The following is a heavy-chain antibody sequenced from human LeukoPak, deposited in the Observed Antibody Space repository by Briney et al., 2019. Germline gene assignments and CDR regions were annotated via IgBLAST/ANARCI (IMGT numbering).Heavy chain of an antibody. CDR1: GFTFSTYG. V-gene: IGHV3-23*01. CDR3: AKDSLDRSLQLSHFDY. CDR2: ISGSGGST. J-gene: IGHJ4*02. D-gene: IGHD1-14*01. Sequence: GGSLRLSCAASGFTFSTYGMSWVRQAPGKGLEWVSAISGSGGSTYYADSVKGRFTISRDNSKNTLYLQMNSLRAEDTAVYYCAKDSLDRSLQLSHFDYWGQGTLVTVSS.